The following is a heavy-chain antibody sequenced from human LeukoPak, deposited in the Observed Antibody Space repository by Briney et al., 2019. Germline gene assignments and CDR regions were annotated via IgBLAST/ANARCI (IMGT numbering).Heavy chain of an antibody. V-gene: IGHV3-23*01. CDR2: ISGSGGST. CDR3: AKLFYIVVVPAAISA. Sequence: GGSLRLSCAASGFTFSSYALSWVRQAPGKGLEWVSAISGSGGSTYYADSVKGRFTISRDNSKNTLYLQMNSLRAEDTAVYYCAKLFYIVVVPAAISAWGQGTLVTVSS. CDR1: GFTFSSYA. D-gene: IGHD2-2*02. J-gene: IGHJ5*02.